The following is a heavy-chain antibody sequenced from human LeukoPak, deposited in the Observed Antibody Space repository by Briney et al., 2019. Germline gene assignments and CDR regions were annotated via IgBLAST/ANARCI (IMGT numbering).Heavy chain of an antibody. D-gene: IGHD2-8*01. CDR3: AKGTGGGSIKWGIEY. CDR2: IKQDGSEK. CDR1: GFTFSSHC. J-gene: IGHJ4*02. Sequence: GGSLRLSCAASGFTFSSHCMNWARQAPGKGLEWVANIKQDGSEKYYVDSVKGRFTISRDNAKNSLYLQMNSLRAEDTAVYYCAKGTGGGSIKWGIEYRGQGTLVTVFS. V-gene: IGHV3-7*01.